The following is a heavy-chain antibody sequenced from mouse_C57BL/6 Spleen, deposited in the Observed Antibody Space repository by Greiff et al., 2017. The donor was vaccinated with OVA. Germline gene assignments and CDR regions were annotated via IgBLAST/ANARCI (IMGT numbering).Heavy chain of an antibody. V-gene: IGHV1-82*01. CDR1: GYAFSSSW. D-gene: IGHD3-2*01. CDR3: AKTAHYFDY. Sequence: QVQLQQSGPELVKPGASVKISCKASGYAFSSSWMNWVKQRPGQGLEWIGRIYPGDGDTNYNGKFKGKATLTADKSSSTAYMQLSSLTSEDSAVYFCAKTAHYFDYWGQGTTLTVSS. J-gene: IGHJ2*01. CDR2: IYPGDGDT.